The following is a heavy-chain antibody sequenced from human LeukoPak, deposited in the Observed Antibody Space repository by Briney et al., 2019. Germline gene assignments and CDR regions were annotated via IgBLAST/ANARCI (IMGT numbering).Heavy chain of an antibody. CDR3: ARVGSSAWGLFPY. V-gene: IGHV4-34*01. CDR2: INQLGSP. D-gene: IGHD3-10*01. CDR1: GGSFSGDY. Sequence: SETLSLTCAVYGGSFSGDYLTWIRQPPGKGLEWIGEINQLGSPYYTPSLKSRVTMSLDTSKNQFSLKLSSVTAADTAVYYCARVGSSAWGLFPYWGQGTLVTVSS. J-gene: IGHJ4*02.